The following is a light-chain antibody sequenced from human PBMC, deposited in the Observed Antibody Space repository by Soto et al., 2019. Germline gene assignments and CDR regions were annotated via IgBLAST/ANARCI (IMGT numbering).Light chain of an antibody. Sequence: EIVLTQSPGTLSLSPGERATLSCRASQSVSSSYLAWYQQKPGQAPRLLIYGASGRATGIPDRFSGSGSGTDFTLTISRLEPEDFAVYYCQQYRSSSYTFGQGTKLEIK. CDR2: GAS. CDR3: QQYRSSSYT. V-gene: IGKV3-20*01. J-gene: IGKJ2*01. CDR1: QSVSSSY.